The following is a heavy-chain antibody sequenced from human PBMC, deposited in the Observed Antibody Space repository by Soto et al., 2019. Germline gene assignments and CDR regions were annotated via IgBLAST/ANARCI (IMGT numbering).Heavy chain of an antibody. CDR1: GFTFSSYG. V-gene: IGHV3-30*18. Sequence: QVQLVESGGGVVQPGRSLRLSCAASGFTFSSYGMHWVRQAPGKGLEWVAVISYDGSNKYYADSVKGRFTISRDNSKNTLHLQMNSLRAEDTAVYYCAKLQITMIVVVSDAFDIWGQGTMVTVSS. CDR3: AKLQITMIVVVSDAFDI. CDR2: ISYDGSNK. J-gene: IGHJ3*02. D-gene: IGHD3-22*01.